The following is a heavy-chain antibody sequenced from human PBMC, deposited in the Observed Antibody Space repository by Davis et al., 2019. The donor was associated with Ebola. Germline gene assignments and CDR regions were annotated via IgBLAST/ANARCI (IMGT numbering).Heavy chain of an antibody. J-gene: IGHJ4*02. CDR3: AREWSQGVGTYFFY. D-gene: IGHD1-26*01. V-gene: IGHV1-69*01. CDR2: IIPIFGTP. Sequence: KISCKGSGYSFTSYWIIWVRQAPGQGLEWMGGIIPIFGTPNYAQKFRGRVTIPADESTSTAYMELSSLRSGDTAVYYCAREWSQGVGTYFFYWGQGTLVAVSS. CDR1: GYSFTSYW.